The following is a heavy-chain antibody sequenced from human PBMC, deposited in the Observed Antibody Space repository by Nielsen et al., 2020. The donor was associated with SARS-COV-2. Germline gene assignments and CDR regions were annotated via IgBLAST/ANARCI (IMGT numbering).Heavy chain of an antibody. J-gene: IGHJ4*02. CDR1: GYTFTSYG. V-gene: IGHV1-18*01. Sequence: ASVKVSCKASGYTFTSYGISWVRQAPGQGLEWMGWISAYNGNTNYAQKFQGRVTMTRNTSISTAYMELSSLRSEDTAVYYCASDTGIAAAGAYWGQGTLVTVSS. CDR2: ISAYNGNT. D-gene: IGHD6-13*01. CDR3: ASDTGIAAAGAY.